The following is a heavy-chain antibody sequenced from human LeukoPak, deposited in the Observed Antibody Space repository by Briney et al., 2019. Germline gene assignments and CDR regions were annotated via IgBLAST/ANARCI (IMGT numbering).Heavy chain of an antibody. CDR1: GFTFDDYG. CDR2: INWNGGST. J-gene: IGHJ4*02. CDR3: ARGARGVSGYYFDY. D-gene: IGHD3-10*01. V-gene: IGHV3-20*04. Sequence: VGSLRLSCAASGFTFDDYGMSWVRQAPGKGLEWVSGINWNGGSTGYANSVKGRFTISRDNAKNSLSLQMNSLRAEDTALYYCARGARGVSGYYFDYWGQGTLVTVSS.